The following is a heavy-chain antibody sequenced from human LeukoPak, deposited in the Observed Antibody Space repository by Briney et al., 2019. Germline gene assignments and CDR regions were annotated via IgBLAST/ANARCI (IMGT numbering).Heavy chain of an antibody. D-gene: IGHD2-2*01. Sequence: GRSLRLSCAASGFTFSSYGMHWVRQAPGKGLVWVAVIWNDGSNKYYADSVKGRFTISRDNSKNTLYLQMNSLRAEDTAVYYCARGDHTMARDQYYYMGVWGKGTTVTVSS. CDR1: GFTFSSYG. CDR2: IWNDGSNK. J-gene: IGHJ6*03. V-gene: IGHV3-33*01. CDR3: ARGDHTMARDQYYYMGV.